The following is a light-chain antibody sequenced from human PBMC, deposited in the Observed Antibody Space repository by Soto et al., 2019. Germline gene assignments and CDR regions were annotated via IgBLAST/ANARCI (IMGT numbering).Light chain of an antibody. CDR3: GTWDSNLSAGV. J-gene: IGLJ2*01. CDR1: SSNIGNNF. Sequence: QSVLTQPPSVSAAPGQKVTISCSGSSSNIGNNFVSWYQQLPGTAPKLLIYDNDKRPSGIPVRFSGSKSGTSATLGITGLQTGDKADYYCGTWDSNLSAGVFGGGTKVTVL. CDR2: DND. V-gene: IGLV1-51*01.